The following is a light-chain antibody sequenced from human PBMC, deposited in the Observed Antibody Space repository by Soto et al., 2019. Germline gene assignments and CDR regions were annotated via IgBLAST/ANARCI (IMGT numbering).Light chain of an antibody. CDR3: QQDNNWPLT. J-gene: IGKJ4*01. CDR2: GAS. Sequence: EIVVTQSPATLSVSPGERATLSCRASQSVSNNLAWYMQKPGQAPRLLIYGASTRATGIPARFSGSGSGTEFTLTISSLQSEDFTVSYCQQDNNWPLTFGGGTKVEIK. CDR1: QSVSNN. V-gene: IGKV3-15*01.